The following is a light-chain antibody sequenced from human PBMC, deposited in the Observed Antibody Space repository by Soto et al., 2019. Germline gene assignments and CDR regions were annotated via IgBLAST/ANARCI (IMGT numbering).Light chain of an antibody. J-gene: IGKJ5*01. V-gene: IGKV3-20*01. CDR1: QSISSS. CDR3: QQYVGSPIT. CDR2: DAS. Sequence: EIVLTQSPGTMSLSPVERSNLACRASQSISSSLAWYQQKPGLAPTLLISDASNRASGVPDRFTGGGSGTDFSLTIRRLEPEDFALYYCQQYVGSPITFGQGTRLEIK.